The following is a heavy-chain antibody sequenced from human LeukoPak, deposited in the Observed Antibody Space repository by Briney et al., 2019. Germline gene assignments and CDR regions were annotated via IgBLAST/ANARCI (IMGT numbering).Heavy chain of an antibody. CDR3: AKDRVAVAGTVSDWFGP. J-gene: IGHJ5*02. CDR1: GFTFSSYA. V-gene: IGHV3-23*01. Sequence: GGSLRLSCAASGFTFSSYAMSWVRQAPGKGLEWVSAISGSGGSTYYADSVKGRFTISRDNSKNTLYLQVNSLRAEDTAVYYCAKDRVAVAGTVSDWFGPWGQGTLVTVSS. CDR2: ISGSGGST. D-gene: IGHD6-19*01.